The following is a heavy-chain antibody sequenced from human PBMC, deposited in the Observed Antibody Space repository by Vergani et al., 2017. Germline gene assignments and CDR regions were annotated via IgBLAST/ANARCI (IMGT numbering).Heavy chain of an antibody. CDR2: IYYSGST. CDR3: ARDVGGSKPFYYYYYMDV. D-gene: IGHD1-26*01. V-gene: IGHV4-59*01. Sequence: QLQLQESGPGLVKPSETLSLTCTVSGGSISSYYWSWIRQPPGKGLEWIGYIYYSGSTNYNPSLKSRVTISVDTSKNQFSLKLSSVTAADTAVYYCARDVGGSKPFYYYYYMDVWGKGTTVTVSS. J-gene: IGHJ6*03. CDR1: GGSISSYY.